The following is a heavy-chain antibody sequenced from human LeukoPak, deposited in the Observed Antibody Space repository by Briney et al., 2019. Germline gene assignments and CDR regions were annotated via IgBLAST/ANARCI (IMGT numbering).Heavy chain of an antibody. J-gene: IGHJ4*02. CDR2: TYYRSKWYN. CDR1: GDSVSSNSAA. V-gene: IGHV6-1*01. CDR3: ARDLGGDSTMIVVDAIGPFDY. D-gene: IGHD3-22*01. Sequence: LSQTLSLTCAISGDSVSSNSAAWNWIRQSPSRGLEWLGRTYYRSKWYNDYAVSVKSRITINPDTSKNQFSLQLNSVTPEDTAVYYCARDLGGDSTMIVVDAIGPFDYRGQGTLVTVSS.